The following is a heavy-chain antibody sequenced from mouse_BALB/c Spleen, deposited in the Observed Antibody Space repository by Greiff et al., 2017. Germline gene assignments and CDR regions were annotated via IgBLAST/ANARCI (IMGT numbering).Heavy chain of an antibody. Sequence: EAKLMESGGGLVKPGGSLKLSCAASGFTFSDYYMYWVRQTPEKRLEWVATISDGGSYTYYPDSVKGRFTISRDNAKNNLYLQMSSLKSEDTAMYYCAREYYGLYLFAYWGQGTLVTVSA. CDR2: ISDGGSYT. J-gene: IGHJ3*01. CDR3: AREYYGLYLFAY. CDR1: GFTFSDYY. V-gene: IGHV5-4*02. D-gene: IGHD1-2*01.